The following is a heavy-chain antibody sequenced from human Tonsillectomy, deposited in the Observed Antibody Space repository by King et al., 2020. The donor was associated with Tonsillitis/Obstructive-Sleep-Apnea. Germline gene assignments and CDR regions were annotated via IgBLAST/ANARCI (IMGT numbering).Heavy chain of an antibody. D-gene: IGHD3-10*01. CDR1: GGSFSGYY. V-gene: IGHV4-34*01. CDR2: INHSGST. Sequence: VQLPQWGAGLLKPSETLSLTCAVYGGSFSGYYWTWIRQPPGKGLEWIGEINHSGSTNYNPSLKSRVTISVDTSKNQFSLKLSSVTAADTAVYYCARLLLLTMVQGDAFDIWGQGTMVTVSS. CDR3: ARLLLLTMVQGDAFDI. J-gene: IGHJ3*02.